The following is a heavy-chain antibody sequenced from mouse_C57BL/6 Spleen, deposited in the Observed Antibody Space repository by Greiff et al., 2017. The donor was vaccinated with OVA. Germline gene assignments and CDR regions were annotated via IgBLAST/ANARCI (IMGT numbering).Heavy chain of an antibody. V-gene: IGHV1-76*01. J-gene: IGHJ2*01. CDR3: ARTPPFDY. CDR1: GYTFTDYY. Sequence: VKLVESGAELVRPGASVKLSCKASGYTFTDYYINWVKQRPGQGLEWIARIYPGSGNTYYNEKFKGKATLTAEKSSSTAYMQLSSLTSEDSAVYFCARTPPFDYWGQGTTLTVSS. CDR2: IYPGSGNT.